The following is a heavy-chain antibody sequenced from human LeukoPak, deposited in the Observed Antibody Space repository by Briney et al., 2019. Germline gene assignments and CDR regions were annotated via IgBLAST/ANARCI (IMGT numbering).Heavy chain of an antibody. J-gene: IGHJ4*02. CDR3: ARPIVGAAHWIDY. V-gene: IGHV4-39*01. Sequence: TSETLSLTCTVSAGSISSSSYYWGWIRQPPGKGLEWIGSIYYSGSTYYNPSLKSRVTISVDTSKNQFSLKLSSVTAADTAVYYCARPIVGAAHWIDYWGQGTLVTVSS. D-gene: IGHD1-26*01. CDR1: AGSISSSSYY. CDR2: IYYSGST.